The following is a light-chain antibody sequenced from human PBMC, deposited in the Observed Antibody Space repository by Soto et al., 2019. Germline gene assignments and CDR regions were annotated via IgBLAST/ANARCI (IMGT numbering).Light chain of an antibody. CDR2: WAS. CDR3: QQYYSTPRT. Sequence: DIVMTQSPDSLAVSLGERATINCKSSQSVLYSSNNKNYLAWYQQKPGQPPKLLIYWASTRESGVPDRFSGSGSGTDFTLTISXLQAEDVAVYYCQQYYSTPRTFGGGTKVDIK. V-gene: IGKV4-1*01. J-gene: IGKJ4*01. CDR1: QSVLYSSNNKNY.